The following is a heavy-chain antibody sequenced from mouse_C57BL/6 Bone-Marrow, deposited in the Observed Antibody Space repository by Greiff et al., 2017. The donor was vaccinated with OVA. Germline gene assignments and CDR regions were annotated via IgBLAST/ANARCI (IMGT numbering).Heavy chain of an antibody. V-gene: IGHV1-54*01. Sequence: VQVVESGAELVRPGTSVKVSCKASGYAFTNYLIEWVKQRPGQGLEWIGVINPGSGGTNYNEKFKGKATLTADKSSSTAYMQLSSLTSEDSAVYFCARLGLPGNYWGQGTTLTVSS. D-gene: IGHD4-1*01. CDR3: ARLGLPGNY. CDR1: GYAFTNYL. CDR2: INPGSGGT. J-gene: IGHJ2*01.